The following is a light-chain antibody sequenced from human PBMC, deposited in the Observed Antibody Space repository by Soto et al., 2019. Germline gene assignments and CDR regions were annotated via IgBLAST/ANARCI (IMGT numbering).Light chain of an antibody. Sequence: QSVLTQPASVSGSPGQSITISCTGSSSAFGTFRLVSWYQHHPGKVPKLIIYEGNKRPSGVSDRFSGSEPGNTASLTLSGLQAEDEADYYCSPYAPGRPFVFATGTKVTV. J-gene: IGLJ1*01. CDR3: SPYAPGRPFV. CDR2: EGN. CDR1: SSAFGTFRL. V-gene: IGLV2-23*01.